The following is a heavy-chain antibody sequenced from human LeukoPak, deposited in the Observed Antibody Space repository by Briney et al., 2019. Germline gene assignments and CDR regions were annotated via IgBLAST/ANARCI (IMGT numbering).Heavy chain of an antibody. J-gene: IGHJ4*02. CDR2: IYYSGST. V-gene: IGHV4-30-4*01. Sequence: SETLSLTCTVSGGSISSGDYYWSWIRQPLGKGLEWSGCIYYSGSTYYNPSLKSRLTISVDTSKNQFSLKLSSVTAADTAVYYCARTSNYLGFDYWGQGTLVTVSS. CDR3: ARTSNYLGFDY. CDR1: GGSISSGDYY. D-gene: IGHD4-11*01.